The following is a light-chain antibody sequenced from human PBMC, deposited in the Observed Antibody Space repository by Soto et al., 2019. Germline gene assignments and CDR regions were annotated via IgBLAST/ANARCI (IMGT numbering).Light chain of an antibody. V-gene: IGLV1-44*01. Sequence: QSVLTQPPSASGTPGQRVIISCSGSSSNLGSNSGNWYQQLPGTAPKLLIYNTYQRPLGVPDRFSGSKSGTSASLAISGLQSEDEADYYCVAWDDNLSARVFGGGTKVTVL. CDR1: SSNLGSNS. CDR2: NTY. J-gene: IGLJ3*02. CDR3: VAWDDNLSARV.